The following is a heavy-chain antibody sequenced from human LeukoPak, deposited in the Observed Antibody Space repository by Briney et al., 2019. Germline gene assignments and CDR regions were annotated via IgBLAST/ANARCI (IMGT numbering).Heavy chain of an antibody. CDR2: IYYSGST. J-gene: IGHJ5*02. D-gene: IGHD2-15*01. CDR1: SGSISRGDYY. V-gene: IGHV4-30-4*01. CDR3: ARVRSGCSGGSCPPINNWFDP. Sequence: PSQTLSLTCTVSSGSISRGDYYWSWIRQPPGKGLEWIGYIYYSGSTYYNPSLKSRVTISVDTSKNQFSLKLSSVTAADTAVYYCARVRSGCSGGSCPPINNWFDPWGQGTLVTVSS.